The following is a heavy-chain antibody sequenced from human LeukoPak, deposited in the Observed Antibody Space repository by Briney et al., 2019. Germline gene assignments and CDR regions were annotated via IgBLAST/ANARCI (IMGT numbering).Heavy chain of an antibody. CDR2: ISANGGFI. CDR3: TKEVQRWHSYFYRPSYALDT. V-gene: IGHV3-9*03. CDR1: GFNFDDYA. Sequence: PGGSLRLSCAVSGFNFDDYAIHWVRQGPGKGLEWVAGISANGGFISYGESVKGRFTISRDNPRNSVFLQMNFLRAEDMAMYFCTKEVQRWHSYFYRPSYALDTWGQGTMVSVSS. D-gene: IGHD3-22*01. J-gene: IGHJ3*02.